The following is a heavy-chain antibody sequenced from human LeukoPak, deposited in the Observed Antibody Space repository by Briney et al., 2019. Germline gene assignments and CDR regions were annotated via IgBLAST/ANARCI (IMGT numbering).Heavy chain of an antibody. CDR3: ARDGLRPDLAHYCSSTSCYRSEGMDV. CDR2: IYTSGST. J-gene: IGHJ6*02. V-gene: IGHV4-61*02. Sequence: PSETLSLTCTVSGGSISSGDYYWSWIRQPAGTGLEWLGRIYTSGSTNYNPSLKSRVTMSVDTSKNQFSLKLSSVTAADTAVYYCARDGLRPDLAHYCSSTSCYRSEGMDVWGQGTTVTVSS. CDR1: GGSISSGDYY. D-gene: IGHD2-2*01.